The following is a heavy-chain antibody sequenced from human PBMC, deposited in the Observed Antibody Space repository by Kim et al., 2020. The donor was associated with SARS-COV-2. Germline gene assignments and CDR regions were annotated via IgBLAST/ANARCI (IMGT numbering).Heavy chain of an antibody. CDR2: IKSKTDGGTT. V-gene: IGHV3-15*01. D-gene: IGHD3-22*01. Sequence: GGSLRLSCAASGFTFSNAWMSWVRQAPGKGLEWVGRIKSKTDGGTTDYAAPVKGRFTISRDDSKNTLYLQMNSLKTEDTAVYYCTTSKYYYDSSGYYYSDYWGQGTLVTVSS. CDR1: GFTFSNAW. J-gene: IGHJ4*02. CDR3: TTSKYYYDSSGYYYSDY.